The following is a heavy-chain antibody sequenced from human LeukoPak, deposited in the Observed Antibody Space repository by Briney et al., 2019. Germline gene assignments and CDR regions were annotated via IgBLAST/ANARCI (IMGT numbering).Heavy chain of an antibody. CDR1: DDSISNYY. J-gene: IGHJ4*02. V-gene: IGHV4-4*07. D-gene: IGHD3-10*01. CDR2: LDPSGTT. Sequence: PSETLSLTCTVSDDSISNYYWSWMRQPAGKGLEWIGRLDPSGTTNYSPSLKSRVTMSADTSKNQFSLRSNSVTAADTAVYYCARDPALANFGENHYYFANWGQGILVTVSS. CDR3: ARDPALANFGENHYYFAN.